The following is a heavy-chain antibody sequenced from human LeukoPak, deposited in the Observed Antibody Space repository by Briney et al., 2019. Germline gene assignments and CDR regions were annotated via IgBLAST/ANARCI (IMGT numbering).Heavy chain of an antibody. D-gene: IGHD5-24*01. V-gene: IGHV3-53*01. CDR1: GFTISSNY. Sequence: GGSLRLSCAASGFTISSNYMSWVRQAPGKGLEWVSVIYSGGSTYYADSVKGRFTISRDNSKNTLYLQVNSLRAEDTAVYYCARWGMATVADAFDIWGQGTMVTVSS. CDR3: ARWGMATVADAFDI. J-gene: IGHJ3*02. CDR2: IYSGGST.